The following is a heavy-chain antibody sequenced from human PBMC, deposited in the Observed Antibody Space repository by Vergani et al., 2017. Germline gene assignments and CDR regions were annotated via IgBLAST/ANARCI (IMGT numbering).Heavy chain of an antibody. D-gene: IGHD3-10*01. Sequence: QVQLVQSGAEVKKPGSSVKVSCKASGGTFSSYAISWVRQAPGQGLEWMGGIIPIFGTANYAQKFQGRVTITADESTSTAYMELSSLRSEDTAVYYCAREQNYGSGRRSHYYYGMDVWGQGTTVTVSS. J-gene: IGHJ6*02. CDR2: IIPIFGTA. V-gene: IGHV1-69*01. CDR1: GGTFSSYA. CDR3: AREQNYGSGRRSHYYYGMDV.